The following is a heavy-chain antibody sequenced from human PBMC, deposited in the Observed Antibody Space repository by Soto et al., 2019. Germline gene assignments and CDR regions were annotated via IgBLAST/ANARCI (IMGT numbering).Heavy chain of an antibody. D-gene: IGHD5-12*01. Sequence: SVKVSCKASGGTFSSYAISWVRQAPGQGLEWMGGIIPIFGTANYAQKFQGRVTITADESTSTAYMELSSLRSEDTAVYYCARDVDIVATIGNWFYPWGQGTLVTVSS. CDR1: GGTFSSYA. CDR2: IIPIFGTA. V-gene: IGHV1-69*13. J-gene: IGHJ5*02. CDR3: ARDVDIVATIGNWFYP.